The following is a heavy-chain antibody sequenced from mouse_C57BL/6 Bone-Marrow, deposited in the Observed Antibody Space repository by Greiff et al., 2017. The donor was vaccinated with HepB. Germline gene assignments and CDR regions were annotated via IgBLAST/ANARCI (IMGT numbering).Heavy chain of an antibody. CDR1: GFSLTSYG. J-gene: IGHJ3*01. V-gene: IGHV2-2*01. CDR2: IWSGGST. CDR3: ARRGVVTTGAWFAY. Sequence: VKLVESGPGLVQPSQSLSITCTVSGFSLTSYGVHWVRQSPGKGLEWLGVIWSGGSTDYNAAFISRLSISKDNSKSQVFFKMNSLQADDTAIYYCARRGVVTTGAWFAYWGQGTLVTVSA. D-gene: IGHD2-2*01.